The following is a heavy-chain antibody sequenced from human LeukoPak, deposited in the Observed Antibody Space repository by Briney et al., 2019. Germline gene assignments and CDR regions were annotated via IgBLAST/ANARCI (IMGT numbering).Heavy chain of an antibody. CDR1: GFTFRSSE. CDR2: ISDGGKTK. Sequence: GGSLRLSCAASGFTFRSSEMNWVRQAPGKGLEWVSYISDGGKTKYYADSVKGRFTISRDNAKNSLYLQMNSLRAEDTAVYYCARDYSGWSLDPWGQGALVTVSS. D-gene: IGHD5-12*01. V-gene: IGHV3-48*03. CDR3: ARDYSGWSLDP. J-gene: IGHJ5*02.